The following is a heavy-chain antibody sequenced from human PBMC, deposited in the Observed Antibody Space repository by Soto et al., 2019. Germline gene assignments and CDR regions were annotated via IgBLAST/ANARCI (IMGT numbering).Heavy chain of an antibody. CDR3: ATGGVSGHSYGLDF. CDR2: IIPIFGSS. J-gene: IGHJ4*02. CDR1: GGTFLTYA. D-gene: IGHD5-18*01. V-gene: IGHV1-69*01. Sequence: QVQLVQSGAEVKKPGSSVKVSCKASGGTFLTYAINWVRQAPGQGLEWMGGIIPIFGSSNNAQKFQDRITITADESTSTAYMELSSLTSEDTAVYYCATGGVSGHSYGLDFWGPGTLVSGSP.